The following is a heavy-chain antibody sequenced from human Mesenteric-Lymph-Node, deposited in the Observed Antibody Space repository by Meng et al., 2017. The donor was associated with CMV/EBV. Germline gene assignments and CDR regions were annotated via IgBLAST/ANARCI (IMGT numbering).Heavy chain of an antibody. CDR2: IYSCGST. CDR1: GFTVSSNY. J-gene: IGHJ4*02. D-gene: IGHD2-2*01. CDR3: VRFVGYCSVTSCFDF. Sequence: GESLKISCAASGFTVSSNYMSWVRQAPGKGLEWVSVIYSCGSTYYADSVKGRFTISRDNSKNTLYLQMNSLRAEDTAVYYCVRFVGYCSVTSCFDFWGQGTLVTVSS. V-gene: IGHV3-66*03.